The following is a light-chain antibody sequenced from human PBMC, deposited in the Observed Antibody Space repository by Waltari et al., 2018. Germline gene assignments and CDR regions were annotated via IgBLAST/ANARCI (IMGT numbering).Light chain of an antibody. Sequence: LSASVGDRVTVTCRASQSFSSWLAWYQQKPGKAPKVLIYEASSLESGVPSRFSGSGSGTEFTLTISSLQPDDFATYYCQQYKSYPYTFGQGTKLEIK. CDR1: QSFSSW. J-gene: IGKJ2*01. CDR2: EAS. V-gene: IGKV1-5*03. CDR3: QQYKSYPYT.